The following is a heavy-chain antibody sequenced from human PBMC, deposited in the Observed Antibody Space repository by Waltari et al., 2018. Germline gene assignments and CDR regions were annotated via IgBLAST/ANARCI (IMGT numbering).Heavy chain of an antibody. CDR3: ARDQWFAFDI. V-gene: IGHV3-7*01. CDR1: GFTLSSYW. J-gene: IGHJ3*02. Sequence: EVQLVESGGGLVQPGGSLRLSCAASGFTLSSYWTSWVRQAPGKGPEWVANIKKDGSEEYYVDSVRGRFTISRDNAKNSLYLQMNSLRPEDTAVYYCARDQWFAFDIWGQGTMVTVSS. D-gene: IGHD3-22*01. CDR2: IKKDGSEE.